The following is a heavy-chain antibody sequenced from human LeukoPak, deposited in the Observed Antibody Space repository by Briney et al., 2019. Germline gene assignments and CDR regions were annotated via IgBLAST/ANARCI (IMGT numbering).Heavy chain of an antibody. CDR2: INANGINT. D-gene: IGHD4-11*01. Sequence: GGSLRLSCAASGFPLNFYAMSWVRQAPGKGLQWVSTINANGINTYYADSVRGRFTISRDNAKNSLFLQMNSLRGEDTAVYYCTREYLTVSYFDYWGQGTLVTVSS. CDR1: GFPLNFYA. V-gene: IGHV3-23*01. J-gene: IGHJ4*02. CDR3: TREYLTVSYFDY.